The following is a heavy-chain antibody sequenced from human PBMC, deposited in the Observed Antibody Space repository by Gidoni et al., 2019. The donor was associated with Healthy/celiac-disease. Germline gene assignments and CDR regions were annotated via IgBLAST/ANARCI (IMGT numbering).Heavy chain of an antibody. CDR2: INPSGGST. Sequence: QVQLVQSGAVVKKPGASVKVSCKASGYTFTSYYMHWVRQAPGQGLEWMGIINPSGGSTSYAQKFQGRVTMTRDTSTSTVYMELSSLRSEDTAVYYCAREATDTASPLREKYYFDYWGQGTLVTVSS. CDR3: AREATDTASPLREKYYFDY. J-gene: IGHJ4*02. V-gene: IGHV1-46*01. CDR1: GYTFTSYY. D-gene: IGHD5-18*01.